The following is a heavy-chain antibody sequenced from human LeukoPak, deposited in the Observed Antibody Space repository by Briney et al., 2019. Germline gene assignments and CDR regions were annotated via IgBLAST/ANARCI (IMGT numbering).Heavy chain of an antibody. V-gene: IGHV1-24*01. D-gene: IGHD3-10*01. CDR2: FDPEDGET. J-gene: IGHJ4*02. CDR3: ATPEYYGSGGFFDY. CDR1: GYTLTELS. Sequence: ASVKVSCKVSGYTLTELSMHWVRQAPGKGLEWMGGFDPEDGETIYAQKFQGRVTMTEDTSTDTAYMELSSLRSEDTAVYYCATPEYYGSGGFFDYWGQGTLVTVSS.